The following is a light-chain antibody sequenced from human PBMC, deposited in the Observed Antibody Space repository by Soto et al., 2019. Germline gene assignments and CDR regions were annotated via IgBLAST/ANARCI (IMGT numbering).Light chain of an antibody. Sequence: EIVMTQSPATLSVSPGERATLSCRASQSVSSNLAWYQQKPGQAPRLLIYGASTRATGIPARFSGSGSGTEVTLTISSRQYEDVSVYYCQQYNNWPPWTFGQGTKVEIK. CDR2: GAS. V-gene: IGKV3-15*01. J-gene: IGKJ1*01. CDR1: QSVSSN. CDR3: QQYNNWPPWT.